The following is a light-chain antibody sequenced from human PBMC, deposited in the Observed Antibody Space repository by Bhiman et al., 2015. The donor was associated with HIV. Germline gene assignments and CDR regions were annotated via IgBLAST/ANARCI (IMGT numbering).Light chain of an antibody. V-gene: IGLV2-14*03. J-gene: IGLJ3*02. CDR2: DVT. CDR3: SSYTSSSTFV. Sequence: QSALTQPASVSGSPGQSITISCTGTSSDVGGYDYVSWYQQHPGKAPKLMIYDVTERPSGVSDRFSGSTSGNTASLTISGLQPEDEADYYCSSYTSSSTFVFGGGTKLTVL. CDR1: SSDVGGYDY.